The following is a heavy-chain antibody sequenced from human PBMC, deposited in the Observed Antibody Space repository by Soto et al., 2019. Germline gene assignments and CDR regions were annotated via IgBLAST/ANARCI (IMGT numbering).Heavy chain of an antibody. D-gene: IGHD3-16*01. CDR3: ASTFGEGRPILGRFDP. Sequence: PGGSLRLSCAASGFTFSSYSMNWVRQAPGKGLEWVSSISSSSIYIYYADSVKGRFTISRDNAKNSLYLQMNSLRAEDTAVYYCASTFGEGRPILGRFDPWGQGTLVTVSS. V-gene: IGHV3-21*01. J-gene: IGHJ5*02. CDR2: ISSSSIYI. CDR1: GFTFSSYS.